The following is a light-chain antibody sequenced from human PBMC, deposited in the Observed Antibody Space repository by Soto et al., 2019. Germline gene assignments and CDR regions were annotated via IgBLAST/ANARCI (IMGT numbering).Light chain of an antibody. J-gene: IGKJ4*01. CDR1: TSVSSY. CDR2: DAS. Sequence: EIVLTQSPAPLSLSPGEGATLSCRASTSVSSYLAWYQQNPGQAPRLLIYDASNRATGIPARFSGSGSGTDFTLTISSLEPEDFAVYYCQQRSNWPLTFGGGTKVEIK. CDR3: QQRSNWPLT. V-gene: IGKV3-11*01.